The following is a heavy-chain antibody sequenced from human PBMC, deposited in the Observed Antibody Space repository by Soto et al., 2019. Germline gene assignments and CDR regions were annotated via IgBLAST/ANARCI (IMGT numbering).Heavy chain of an antibody. CDR2: ISGSGGST. D-gene: IGHD6-19*01. CDR3: AKAGLRPSGWYYYYYGMDV. CDR1: GFTFSSYA. V-gene: IGHV3-23*01. Sequence: GGSLRLSCAASGFTFSSYAMSWVRQAPGKGLEWVSAISGSGGSTYYADSVKGRFTISRDNSKNTLYLQMNSLRAEDTAVYYCAKAGLRPSGWYYYYYGMDVWGQGTTVTVSS. J-gene: IGHJ6*02.